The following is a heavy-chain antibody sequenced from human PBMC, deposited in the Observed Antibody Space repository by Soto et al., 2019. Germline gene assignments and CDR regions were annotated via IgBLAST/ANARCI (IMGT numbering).Heavy chain of an antibody. CDR2: ISSSSTFT. D-gene: IGHD6-19*01. J-gene: IGHJ4*02. CDR1: GFTFSDYS. CDR3: AAPYSTGHRLLGY. Sequence: LRLSCVASGFTFSDYSVRWVRQAPGKGLEWLSSISSSSTFTHYAYSVKGRFTISRDNAKNSLYLQMNSLRAEDTAVYYCAAPYSTGHRLLGYWGQGTLVTVSS. V-gene: IGHV3-21*01.